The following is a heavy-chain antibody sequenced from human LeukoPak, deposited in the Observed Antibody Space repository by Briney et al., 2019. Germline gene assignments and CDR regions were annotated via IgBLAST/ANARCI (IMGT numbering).Heavy chain of an antibody. Sequence: PGRSLRLSCAASGFTFSDYYMSWIRQVPGKGLEWVSYIGPSDSTIYYADSLKGRFAISRDNAKNSLYLHMHSLRAEDTAVYYCARLKLGYWYFDLWGRGTLVTVST. J-gene: IGHJ2*01. V-gene: IGHV3-11*01. CDR1: GFTFSDYY. CDR3: ARLKLGYWYFDL. D-gene: IGHD7-27*01. CDR2: IGPSDSTI.